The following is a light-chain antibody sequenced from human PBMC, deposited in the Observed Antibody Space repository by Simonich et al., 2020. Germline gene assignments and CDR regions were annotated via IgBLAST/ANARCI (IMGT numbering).Light chain of an antibody. J-gene: IGKJ1*01. CDR1: QSVLYSSNNKNY. CDR3: QQYYSTPWT. Sequence: DIVMTQSPDSLAVSLGVRATINCKSSQSVLYSSNNKNYLAWYQQKPGPPPKLLIYWASTRESGVPDRFSGSGSGTDFTLTISSLQAEDVAVYYCQQYYSTPWTFGQGTKVEIK. V-gene: IGKV4-1*01. CDR2: WAS.